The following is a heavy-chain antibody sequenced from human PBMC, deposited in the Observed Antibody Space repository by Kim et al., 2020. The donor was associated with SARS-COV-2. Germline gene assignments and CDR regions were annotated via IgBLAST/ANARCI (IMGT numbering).Heavy chain of an antibody. D-gene: IGHD6-19*01. J-gene: IGHJ4*02. Sequence: SGPTLVNPTQTLTLTCTFSGFSLSTSGMCVSWIRQPPGKALEWLALIDWDDDKYYSTSLKTRLTISKDTSKNQVVLTMTNMDPVETATYYCARAPFEYSSGCSPFDYWGQRTLVTVSS. V-gene: IGHV2-70*01. CDR1: GFSLSTSGMC. CDR3: ARAPFEYSSGCSPFDY. CDR2: IDWDDDK.